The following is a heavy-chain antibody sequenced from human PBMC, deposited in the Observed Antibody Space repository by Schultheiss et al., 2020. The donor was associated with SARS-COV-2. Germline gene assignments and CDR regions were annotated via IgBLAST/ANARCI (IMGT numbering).Heavy chain of an antibody. CDR2: ISSSSSYT. J-gene: IGHJ4*02. D-gene: IGHD3-22*01. V-gene: IGHV3-11*05. CDR3: AKAASSGYYLAD. Sequence: GESLKISCAASGFTLSVHYMDWFRQAPGKGLEWVSYISSSSSYTNYADSVKGRFTISRDNSKNSLYLQMNSLRTEDTALYYCAKAASSGYYLADWGQGTLVTVSS. CDR1: GFTLSVHY.